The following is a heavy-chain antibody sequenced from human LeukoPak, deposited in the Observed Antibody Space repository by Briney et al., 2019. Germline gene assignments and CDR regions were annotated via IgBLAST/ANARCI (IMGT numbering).Heavy chain of an antibody. D-gene: IGHD3-22*01. CDR3: AKPRGLDYYDSSVILDY. J-gene: IGHJ4*02. CDR2: TSYDGSKK. CDR1: GFTFSSYN. V-gene: IGHV3-30*18. Sequence: GGSLRLSCAASGFTFSSYNMQWVRQAPGKGLEWVAGTSYDGSKKFYADSVKGRFTISRDNSQNTQFLQMNSLRPEDTAVYYCAKPRGLDYYDSSVILDYWGQGTLVTVSS.